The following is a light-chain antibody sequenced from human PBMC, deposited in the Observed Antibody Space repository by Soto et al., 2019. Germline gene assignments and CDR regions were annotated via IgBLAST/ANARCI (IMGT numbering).Light chain of an antibody. CDR3: SSYTSSSPWV. Sequence: QSALTQPASVSGSPGQSITISCPGTSSDVGGYNYVSWYQQHPGKAPKLMIYDVSNRPSGVSNRFSGSKSGNTASLTISGLQAEDGADYYCSSYTSSSPWVFGGGTKLTVL. V-gene: IGLV2-14*01. J-gene: IGLJ3*02. CDR2: DVS. CDR1: SSDVGGYNY.